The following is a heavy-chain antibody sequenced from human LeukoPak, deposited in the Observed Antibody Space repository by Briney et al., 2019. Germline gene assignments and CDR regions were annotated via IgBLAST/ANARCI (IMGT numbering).Heavy chain of an antibody. Sequence: GGSLRLSCAASGFTFSSYGMHWVRQAPGKGLEWVAVISYDGSNKYYADSVKGRFTISRDNSKNTLYLQMNSLRAEDTAVYYCVAGSSGYYFSVYFQHWGQGTLVTVSS. J-gene: IGHJ1*01. CDR2: ISYDGSNK. D-gene: IGHD3-22*01. CDR1: GFTFSSYG. CDR3: VAGSSGYYFSVYFQH. V-gene: IGHV3-30*03.